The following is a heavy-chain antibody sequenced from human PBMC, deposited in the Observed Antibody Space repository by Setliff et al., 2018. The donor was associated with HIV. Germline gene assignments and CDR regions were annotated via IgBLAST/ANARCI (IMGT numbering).Heavy chain of an antibody. Sequence: GGSLRLSCGASGFTFSTHAMHWVRQAPGKALEWVAYIWYDGSNKYYADSVKGRFAISRDNSKNTLYLQMDSLRAEDTAVYYCASRSDYWGQGTLVTVSS. CDR3: ASRSDY. CDR2: IWYDGSNK. J-gene: IGHJ4*02. CDR1: GFTFSTHA. V-gene: IGHV3-33*01.